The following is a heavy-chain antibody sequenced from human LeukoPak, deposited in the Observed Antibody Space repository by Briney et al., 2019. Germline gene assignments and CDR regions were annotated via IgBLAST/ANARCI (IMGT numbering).Heavy chain of an antibody. Sequence: ASVKVSCKASGYTFTSYDINWVRQATGQRLEWMGWMNPNSGNTGYARKFQGRVTMTRSTSISTAYMELSSLTSEDTAVYYCAVDFVGTTNVFDYWGQGTLVTVSS. CDR1: GYTFTSYD. D-gene: IGHD1-26*01. V-gene: IGHV1-8*01. J-gene: IGHJ4*02. CDR2: MNPNSGNT. CDR3: AVDFVGTTNVFDY.